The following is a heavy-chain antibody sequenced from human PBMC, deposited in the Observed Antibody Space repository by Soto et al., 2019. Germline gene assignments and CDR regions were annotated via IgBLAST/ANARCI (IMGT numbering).Heavy chain of an antibody. CDR1: GFTFSSYD. D-gene: IGHD1-26*01. CDR3: ARGGPEWELLHY. J-gene: IGHJ4*02. CDR2: IGTAGDT. Sequence: EVQLVESGGGLVQPGGSLRLSCAASGFTFSSYDMHWVRQATGKGLEWVSAIGTAGDTYYPGSVKGRFTISRDNSKNTLYLQMNSLRAEDTAVYYCARGGPEWELLHYWGQGTLVTVSS. V-gene: IGHV3-13*01.